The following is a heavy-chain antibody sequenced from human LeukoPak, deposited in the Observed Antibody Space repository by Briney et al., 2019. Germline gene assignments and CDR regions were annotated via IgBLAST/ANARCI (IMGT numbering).Heavy chain of an antibody. Sequence: GGSLRLSCAASGFTFSSYGMHWVRQAPGKGLEGVAVIWYDGSNKYYADSVKGRFTISRDNSKNTLYLQMNSLRAEDTAVYYCAALAVAGPFDYWGQGTLVTVSS. CDR3: AALAVAGPFDY. CDR1: GFTFSSYG. CDR2: IWYDGSNK. J-gene: IGHJ4*02. D-gene: IGHD6-19*01. V-gene: IGHV3-33*01.